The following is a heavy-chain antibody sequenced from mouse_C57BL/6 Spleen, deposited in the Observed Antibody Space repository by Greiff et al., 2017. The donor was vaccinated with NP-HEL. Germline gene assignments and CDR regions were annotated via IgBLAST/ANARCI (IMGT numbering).Heavy chain of an antibody. J-gene: IGHJ2*01. Sequence: EVKLQESGAELVRPGASVKLSCTASGFNIKDYYMHWVKQRPEQGLEWIGRIDPEDGDTEYAPKFQGKATMTADTSSNTAYLQLSSLTSEDTAVYYCTTWSITTVVVGDYWGQGTTLTVSS. V-gene: IGHV14-1*01. CDR1: GFNIKDYY. D-gene: IGHD1-1*01. CDR2: IDPEDGDT. CDR3: TTWSITTVVVGDY.